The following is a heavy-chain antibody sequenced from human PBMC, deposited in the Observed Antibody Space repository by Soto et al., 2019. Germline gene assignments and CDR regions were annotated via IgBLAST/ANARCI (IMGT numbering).Heavy chain of an antibody. J-gene: IGHJ5*01. CDR2: ISGSADRT. V-gene: IGHV3-23*01. Sequence: GGSMRRSWVASAFTLSSHAMTWVRQAPGKGLEWVSAISGSADRTYYADSVKGRFTICRDNFKDTTYLQMKSLRPEDTAVSYCATAVVVGAWLESWGRGTLVTVSS. CDR1: AFTLSSHA. CDR3: ATAVVVGAWLES. D-gene: IGHD2-15*01.